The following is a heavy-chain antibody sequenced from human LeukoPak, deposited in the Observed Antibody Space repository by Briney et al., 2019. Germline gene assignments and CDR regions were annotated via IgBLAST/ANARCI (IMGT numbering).Heavy chain of an antibody. CDR3: ARSAYYYDSSGLSLGAFDI. V-gene: IGHV3-13*01. CDR2: IGTAGDT. Sequence: GGSLRLSCAASGFTFSSYDMHWVRQATGKGLEWVSAIGTAGDTYYPGSVKGRFTISRENAKNSLYLQMNSLRAGDTAVYYCARSAYYYDSSGLSLGAFDIWGQGTMVTVSS. J-gene: IGHJ3*02. CDR1: GFTFSSYD. D-gene: IGHD3-22*01.